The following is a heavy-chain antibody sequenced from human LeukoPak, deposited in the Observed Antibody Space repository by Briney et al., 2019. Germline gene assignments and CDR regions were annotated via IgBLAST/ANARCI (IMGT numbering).Heavy chain of an antibody. V-gene: IGHV1-46*01. Sequence: ASVKVSCKASGYTFTSYGISWVRQAPGQGLEWMGLVNSYDGSISYAQQFQGRVTMTRDTSTNTVYMELSSLRPEDTAVYYCAREGATAVTKKFDYWGQGTLVTVSS. CDR3: AREGATAVTKKFDY. J-gene: IGHJ4*02. CDR1: GYTFTSYG. D-gene: IGHD4-17*01. CDR2: VNSYDGSI.